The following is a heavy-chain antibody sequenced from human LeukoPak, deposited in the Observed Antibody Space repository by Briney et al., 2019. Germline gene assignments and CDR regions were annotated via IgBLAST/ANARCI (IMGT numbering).Heavy chain of an antibody. CDR1: GFTFSSYA. CDR2: ISYDGSNK. CDR3: AKSPYELEDPLPHY. D-gene: IGHD3-3*01. V-gene: IGHV3-30-3*02. Sequence: GGSLRLSCAASGFTFSSYAMHWVRQAPGKGLEWVAVISYDGSNKYYADSVKGRFTISRDNSKNTLYLQMNSLRAEDTAVYYCAKSPYELEDPLPHYWGQGTLVTVSS. J-gene: IGHJ4*02.